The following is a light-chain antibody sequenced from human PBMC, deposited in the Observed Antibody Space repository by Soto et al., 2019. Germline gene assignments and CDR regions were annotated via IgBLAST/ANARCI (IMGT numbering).Light chain of an antibody. CDR1: SSNIGGNS. Sequence: QSVLTQPPSVSAAPGQKVTISCSGSSSNIGGNSVSWYQQLPGTAPKLLIYDDNKRPSGIPDQFSGSKSVTSATLGITGFQTGDEADYYCGSWDSSLSAYVFGTGTKVTVL. J-gene: IGLJ1*01. CDR3: GSWDSSLSAYV. V-gene: IGLV1-51*01. CDR2: DDN.